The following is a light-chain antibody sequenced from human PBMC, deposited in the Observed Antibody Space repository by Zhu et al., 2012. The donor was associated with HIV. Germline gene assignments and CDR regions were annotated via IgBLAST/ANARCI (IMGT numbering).Light chain of an antibody. J-gene: IGKJ4*01. CDR2: DTS. CDR3: QQRSSWPLT. V-gene: IGKV3-11*01. CDR1: GSVRSF. Sequence: IVLTQSPATLSLSPGERATVSCRASGSVRSFLAWYQQKPGQAPRLLIYDTSKRATGIPARFSGSGSGTDFTLTISSLEPEDFALYYCQQRSSWPLTFGGGTQGGDQT.